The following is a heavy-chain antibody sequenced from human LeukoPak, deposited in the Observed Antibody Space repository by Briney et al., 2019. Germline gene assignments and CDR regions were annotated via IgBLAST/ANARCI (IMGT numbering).Heavy chain of an antibody. CDR2: IYYSGST. CDR1: GGSISSYY. J-gene: IGHJ5*02. Sequence: SETLSLTCTVSGGSISSYYWSWIRQPSGKGLEWIGYIYYSGSTNYNPSLKSRVTISVDTSKNQFSLKLSSVTAADTAVYYCARKGRYYDILTGYSPGWFDPWGQGTLVTVSS. CDR3: ARKGRYYDILTGYSPGWFDP. D-gene: IGHD3-9*01. V-gene: IGHV4-59*01.